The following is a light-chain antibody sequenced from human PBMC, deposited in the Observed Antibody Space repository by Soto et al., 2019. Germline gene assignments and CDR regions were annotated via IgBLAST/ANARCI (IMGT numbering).Light chain of an antibody. J-gene: IGKJ1*01. Sequence: DIQMTQSPPTLSASVGDRVTITCRASQPISSWLAWYHQKPGKAPKLLIYDASNLESGVPSRFSGSGSGTEFTLTISSLQPEDFGIYYCQQYENYWTFGQGTKAEIK. V-gene: IGKV1-5*01. CDR1: QPISSW. CDR3: QQYENYWT. CDR2: DAS.